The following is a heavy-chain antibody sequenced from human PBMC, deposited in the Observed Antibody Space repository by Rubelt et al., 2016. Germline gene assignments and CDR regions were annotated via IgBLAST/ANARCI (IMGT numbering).Heavy chain of an antibody. J-gene: IGHJ4*02. CDR3: ARVGSYREDY. CDR2: IDHRGTT. Sequence: QVQLQESGPGLVKASETLSRTCAVYGGSFSGYFWSWVRQPPGKGLEWIGEIDHRGTTNYNPTLKSRVTVSVDPSKNQFSLRLKSVTAAETAVYYCARVGSYREDYWGQGTVVTVSS. CDR1: GGSFSGYF. D-gene: IGHD1-26*01. V-gene: IGHV4-34*01.